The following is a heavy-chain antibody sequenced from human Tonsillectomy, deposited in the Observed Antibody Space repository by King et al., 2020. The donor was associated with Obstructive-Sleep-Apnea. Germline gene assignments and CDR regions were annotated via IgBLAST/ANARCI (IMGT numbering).Heavy chain of an antibody. CDR3: ATLPTLVRGVVDYFDY. Sequence: VQLVESGGGLVQPGRSLRLSCVVSGFTFDDYAMHWVRQAPGKGLEWVSGISWNGATIGYVDSVKGRFSISRDNAKNSLYLQMNSLRPDDTALYYCATLPTLVRGVVDYFDYWGQGTLVTVSS. V-gene: IGHV3-9*01. CDR2: ISWNGATI. CDR1: GFTFDDYA. D-gene: IGHD3-10*01. J-gene: IGHJ4*02.